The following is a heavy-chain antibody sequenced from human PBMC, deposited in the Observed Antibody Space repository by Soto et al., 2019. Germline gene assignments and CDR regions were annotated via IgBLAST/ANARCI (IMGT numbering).Heavy chain of an antibody. CDR1: GFTFSNSA. J-gene: IGHJ4*02. CDR2: ISGSGGST. CDR3: ARGLHSLFDY. V-gene: IGHV3-23*01. D-gene: IGHD2-21*01. Sequence: EVQLLESGGGLVQPGGSLRLSCAPSGFTFSNSAMTWVRQAPGKGLEWVSTISGSGGSTYYADSVKGRFSISRDNSKNTLSLQMNSLRADDTAVYYCARGLHSLFDYWGQGTLVTVSS.